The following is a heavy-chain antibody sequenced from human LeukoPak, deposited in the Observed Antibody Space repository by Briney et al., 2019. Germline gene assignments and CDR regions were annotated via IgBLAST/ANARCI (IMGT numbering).Heavy chain of an antibody. CDR3: AKDRRDGYNFPDY. J-gene: IGHJ4*02. Sequence: GGSLRLSCAASGFTFSSYGMHWVRQAPGKGLEWVAFTRYDGSNKYYADSVKGRFTISRDNSKNTLYLQMNSLRAEDTAVYYCAKDRRDGYNFPDYWGQGTLITVSS. CDR1: GFTFSSYG. CDR2: TRYDGSNK. V-gene: IGHV3-30*02. D-gene: IGHD5-24*01.